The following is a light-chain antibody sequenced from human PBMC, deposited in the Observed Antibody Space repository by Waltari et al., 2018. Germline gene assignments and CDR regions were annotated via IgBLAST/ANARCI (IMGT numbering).Light chain of an antibody. CDR1: QSVSRA. CDR3: QHYLRLPVT. Sequence: SCSASQSVSRALAWYQQKPGQAPRLLIYGASTRATGIPDRFSGSCSVTDFSLTISRLEPDDFAVYYCQHYLRLPVTFGQGTTVEI. J-gene: IGKJ1*01. V-gene: IGKV3-20*01. CDR2: GAS.